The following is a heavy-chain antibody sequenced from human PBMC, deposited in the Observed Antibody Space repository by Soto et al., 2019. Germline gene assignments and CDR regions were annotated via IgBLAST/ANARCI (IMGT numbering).Heavy chain of an antibody. J-gene: IGHJ6*02. D-gene: IGHD6-19*01. CDR2: ISSSGSYI. CDR1: GFTFTSYT. CDR3: ASGTAVAGQNGLDV. Sequence: EVQLVESGGDLVKPGGSLRLTCAASGFTFTSYTINWVRQAPGKGLEWVSSISSSGSYIYYADSVKGRFTISRDNAKNSVYLQMNSLRGEDTAEYYCASGTAVAGQNGLDVWGQGTTVTVSS. V-gene: IGHV3-21*01.